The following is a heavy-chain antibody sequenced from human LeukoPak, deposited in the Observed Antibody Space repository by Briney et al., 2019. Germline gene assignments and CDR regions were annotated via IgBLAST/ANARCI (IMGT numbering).Heavy chain of an antibody. CDR2: IKQEGSEK. V-gene: IGHV3-7*01. Sequence: GGSLRLSCAASGFSFGSYWMSWVRQAPGKGLEWVANIKQEGSEKFYVDSVKGRFTISRDNVKNSLYLQMNSLRAEDTGIYYCARENRDGYNPYNWFDPGGQGTLVTVSS. D-gene: IGHD5-12*01. CDR3: ARENRDGYNPYNWFDP. J-gene: IGHJ5*02. CDR1: GFSFGSYW.